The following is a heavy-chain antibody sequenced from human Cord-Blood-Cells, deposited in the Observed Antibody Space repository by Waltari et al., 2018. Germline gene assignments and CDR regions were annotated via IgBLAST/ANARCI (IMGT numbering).Heavy chain of an antibody. D-gene: IGHD6-19*01. CDR2: INHSGST. J-gene: IGHJ1*01. CDR1: GGSFSGYY. CDR3: ASILIAVAGGAEYFQH. V-gene: IGHV4-34*01. Sequence: QVQLQQWGAGLLKPSETLSLTCAVYGGSFSGYYWSWIRQPPGKGLEWIGEINHSGSTNYNPSLKSRVTISVDTSKNQFSLKLSSVTAADTAVYYCASILIAVAGGAEYFQHWGQGTLVTVSS.